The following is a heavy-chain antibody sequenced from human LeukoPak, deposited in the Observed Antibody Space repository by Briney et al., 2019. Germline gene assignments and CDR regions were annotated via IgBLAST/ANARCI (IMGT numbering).Heavy chain of an antibody. Sequence: WASVKVSCTAAGYTFTSYGISWVRQAPGQGLEWMGWISAYNGNTNYAQKLQGRVTMTTDTSTSTVYMELRSLRSDDTAVYYCARGGLYCSSTSCYGIEYWGQGTLVTVSS. V-gene: IGHV1-18*04. CDR2: ISAYNGNT. D-gene: IGHD2-2*01. CDR3: ARGGLYCSSTSCYGIEY. J-gene: IGHJ4*02. CDR1: GYTFTSYG.